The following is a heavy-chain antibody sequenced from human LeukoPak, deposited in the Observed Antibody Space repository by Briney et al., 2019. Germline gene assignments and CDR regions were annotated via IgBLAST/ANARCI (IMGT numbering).Heavy chain of an antibody. V-gene: IGHV3-73*01. Sequence: GGSLRLSCTASGFTFSGTSTHWVRQASGKALEWIGRIRSKSNNYGTAYAASVQGRFSISRDDSKNTGFLEMHSLKTEDTAVYYCTTPIIVPTDNAFDIWGPGTVVAV. D-gene: IGHD5-12*01. CDR3: TTPIIVPTDNAFDI. CDR2: IRSKSNNYGT. J-gene: IGHJ3*02. CDR1: GFTFSGTS.